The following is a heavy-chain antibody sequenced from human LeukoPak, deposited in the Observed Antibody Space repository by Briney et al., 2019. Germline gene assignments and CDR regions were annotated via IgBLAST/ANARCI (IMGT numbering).Heavy chain of an antibody. D-gene: IGHD6-13*01. CDR1: GFTFSDYY. Sequence: GGSLRLSCAASGFTFSDYYMGWIRQAPGKGLEWISYISSSGSTIFQADSMKGRFTISRDNAKNSLYLQMKTVRVADTAVYYCARVSSQQLKWGQGTLVTVSS. CDR2: ISSSGSTI. CDR3: ARVSSQQLK. V-gene: IGHV3-11*01. J-gene: IGHJ4*02.